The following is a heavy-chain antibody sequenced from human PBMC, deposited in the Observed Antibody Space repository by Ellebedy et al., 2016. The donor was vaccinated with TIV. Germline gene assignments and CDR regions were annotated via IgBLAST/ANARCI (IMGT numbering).Heavy chain of an antibody. D-gene: IGHD6-13*01. CDR2: ISGSGGTT. J-gene: IGHJ4*02. Sequence: PGGSLRLSCAASGFTFSSYAMSWVRQAPGKGLEWVSAISGSGGTTYYADSVRGRFTISRDNSKNTLYLQMNSLRAEDTAVYYCAKESSSWSDLSYWGQGTLVTVSS. V-gene: IGHV3-23*01. CDR1: GFTFSSYA. CDR3: AKESSSWSDLSY.